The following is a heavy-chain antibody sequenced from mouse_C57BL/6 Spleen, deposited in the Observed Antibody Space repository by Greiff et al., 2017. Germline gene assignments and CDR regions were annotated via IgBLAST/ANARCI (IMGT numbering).Heavy chain of an antibody. V-gene: IGHV1-81*01. CDR2: IYPRSGNT. Sequence: LQESGAELARPGASVKLSCKASGYTFTSYGISWVKQRTGQGLEWIGEIYPRSGNTYYNEKFKGKATLTADKSSSTAYMELRSLTSEDSAVYFCARTYAVVATKDYWGQGTTLTVSS. CDR1: GYTFTSYG. J-gene: IGHJ2*01. CDR3: ARTYAVVATKDY. D-gene: IGHD1-1*01.